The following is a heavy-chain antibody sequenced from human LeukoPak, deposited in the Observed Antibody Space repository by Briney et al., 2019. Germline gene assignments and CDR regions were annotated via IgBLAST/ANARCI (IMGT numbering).Heavy chain of an antibody. J-gene: IGHJ3*02. CDR1: GFTFSGSA. D-gene: IGHD6-13*01. CDR2: ISGSGGST. CDR3: ARKGIAAPGTHDAFDI. Sequence: GGSLRLSCAASGFTFSGSAMHWVRQASGRGLEWVSAISGSGGSTYYADSVKGRFTVSRDNAKNTLSLQMNSLRVEDTAFYYCARKGIAAPGTHDAFDIWGQGTMVTVSS. V-gene: IGHV3-23*01.